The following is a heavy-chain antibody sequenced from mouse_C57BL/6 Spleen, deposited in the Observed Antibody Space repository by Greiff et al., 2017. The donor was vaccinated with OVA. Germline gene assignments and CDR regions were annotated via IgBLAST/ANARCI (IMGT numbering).Heavy chain of an antibody. Sequence: EVQVVESEGGLVQPGSSMKLSCTASGFTFSDYYMAWVRQVPEKGLEWVANITYDGSSTYYLDSLKSRFIISRDNAKNILYLQMSSLKSEDTATYYCARERAPYFFFDYWGQGTTLTVSS. V-gene: IGHV5-16*01. CDR3: ARERAPYFFFDY. CDR2: ITYDGSST. D-gene: IGHD2-10*01. CDR1: GFTFSDYY. J-gene: IGHJ2*01.